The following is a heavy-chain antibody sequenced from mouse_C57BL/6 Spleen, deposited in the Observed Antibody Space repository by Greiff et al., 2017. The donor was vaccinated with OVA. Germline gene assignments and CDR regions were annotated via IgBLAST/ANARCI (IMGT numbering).Heavy chain of an antibody. J-gene: IGHJ2*01. D-gene: IGHD4-1*01. CDR1: GFTFSDAW. V-gene: IGHV6-6*01. CDR2: IRNKANNHAT. Sequence: EVMLVESGGGLVQPGGSMKLSCAASGFTFSDAWMDWVRQSPEKGLEWVAEIRNKANNHATYYAESVKGRFTISRDDSKSSVYLQMNSLRAEDTGIYYCTRPGTSGFDYWGQGTTLTVSS. CDR3: TRPGTSGFDY.